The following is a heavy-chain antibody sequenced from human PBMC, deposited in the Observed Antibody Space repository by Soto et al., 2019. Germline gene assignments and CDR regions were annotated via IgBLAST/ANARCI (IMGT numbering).Heavy chain of an antibody. CDR3: ARDYNDFWSGQFDY. D-gene: IGHD3-3*01. CDR1: GFRFCDYS. J-gene: IGHJ4*02. V-gene: IGHV3-48*01. Sequence: GGSLSLSCAASGFRFCDYSMNWVRQAPGRGLEWVSYISSSSFTIHYADSVEGRFAISRDNAKNSLYLQMNSLRVEDTAVYYCARDYNDFWSGQFDYWGQGALVTVSS. CDR2: ISSSSFTI.